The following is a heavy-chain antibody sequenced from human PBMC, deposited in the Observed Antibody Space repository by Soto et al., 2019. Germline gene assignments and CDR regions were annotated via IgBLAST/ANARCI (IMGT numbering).Heavy chain of an antibody. Sequence: QVQLVQSGAEVKKPGASVKVSCKASGYTFTSYDINWVRQATGQGLEWLGWMNPNSGNTGYAQKFQVSVTMTRNTSISTAYMELSSLRSEDTAVYYCARERSAAGTGWFDPWGQGTLVTVSS. J-gene: IGHJ5*02. V-gene: IGHV1-8*01. CDR3: ARERSAAGTGWFDP. CDR1: GYTFTSYD. CDR2: MNPNSGNT. D-gene: IGHD6-13*01.